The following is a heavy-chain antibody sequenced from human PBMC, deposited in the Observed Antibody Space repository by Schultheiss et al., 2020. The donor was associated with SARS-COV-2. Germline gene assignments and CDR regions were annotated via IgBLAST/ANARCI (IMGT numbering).Heavy chain of an antibody. V-gene: IGHV4-59*08. J-gene: IGHJ5*02. Sequence: SETLSITCAVYGGSFSGYYWSWIRQPPGKGLEWIGYIYYSGSTNYNPSLKSRVTISVDTSKNQFSLKLSSVTAADTAVYYCARSAPIVVVPAAMTGWFDPWGQGTLVTVSS. D-gene: IGHD2-2*01. CDR3: ARSAPIVVVPAAMTGWFDP. CDR2: IYYSGST. CDR1: GGSFSGYY.